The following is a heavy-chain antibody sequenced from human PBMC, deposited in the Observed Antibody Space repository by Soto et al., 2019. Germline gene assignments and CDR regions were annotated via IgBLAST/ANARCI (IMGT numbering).Heavy chain of an antibody. V-gene: IGHV4-34*01. CDR3: ARGHSSSSSSWYVY. CDR2: INHSGST. Sequence: SETLSLTCAVYGGSFSGYYWSWIRQPPGKGLEWIGEINHSGSTNYNPSLNSRVTISVDTAKNQFSLKLSSVTAADTAVYYCARGHSSSSSSWYVYWGQGTLVTVSS. CDR1: GGSFSGYY. D-gene: IGHD6-13*01. J-gene: IGHJ4*02.